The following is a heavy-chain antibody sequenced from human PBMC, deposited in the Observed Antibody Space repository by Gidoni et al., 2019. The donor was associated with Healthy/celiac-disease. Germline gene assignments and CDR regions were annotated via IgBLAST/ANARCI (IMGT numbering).Heavy chain of an antibody. D-gene: IGHD1-7*01. Sequence: QVQLVQSGAEVKKPGASVKVSCKASGYTFTSYAMHWVRQAPGQRLEWMGWINAGNGNTKYSQKFQGRVTITRDTSASTAYMELSSLRSEDTAVYYCARWDNWNYIHFDYWGQGTLVTVSS. V-gene: IGHV1-3*01. J-gene: IGHJ4*02. CDR1: GYTFTSYA. CDR2: INAGNGNT. CDR3: ARWDNWNYIHFDY.